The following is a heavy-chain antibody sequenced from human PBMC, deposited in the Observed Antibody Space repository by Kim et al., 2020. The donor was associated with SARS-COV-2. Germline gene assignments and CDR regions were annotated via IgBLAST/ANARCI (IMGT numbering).Heavy chain of an antibody. D-gene: IGHD4-17*01. Sequence: GGSLRLSCAASGFTFSRFWMNWVRQAPGKGLEWVANVGPDGTEKYYVDSVEGRFTISRDNAANSLYLQMNSLRADDTAVYYCARDPHRGGDYDYWGQGTL. J-gene: IGHJ4*02. CDR1: GFTFSRFW. CDR2: VGPDGTEK. CDR3: ARDPHRGGDYDY. V-gene: IGHV3-7*03.